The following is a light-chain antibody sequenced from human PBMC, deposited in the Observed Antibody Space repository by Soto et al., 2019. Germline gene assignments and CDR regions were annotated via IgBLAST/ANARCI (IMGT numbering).Light chain of an antibody. V-gene: IGLV1-40*01. CDR1: RSNIGAGYD. J-gene: IGLJ2*01. Sequence: QSVLTQPPSVSGAPRQRVTISCTGSRSNIGAGYDVHWYQQLPGTAPKLLIYGNSNRPSGVPDRFSGSKSGTSASLAITGLQAEDEADYYCQSYDSSLSGYVVFGGGTKVTVL. CDR2: GNS. CDR3: QSYDSSLSGYVV.